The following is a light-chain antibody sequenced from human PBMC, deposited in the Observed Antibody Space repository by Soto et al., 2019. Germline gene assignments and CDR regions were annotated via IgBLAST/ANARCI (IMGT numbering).Light chain of an antibody. CDR3: ISYAVRMSYV. CDR2: RVS. CDR1: ISYIGAYDY. J-gene: IGLJ1*01. V-gene: IGLV2-14*01. Sequence: QSAQTLTYSVSGSTAQSINISFSVTISYIGAYDYVAWFQQFPGKTPKLVIYRVSNRPSGVSYRFSGYQYGNTASLTISGLQADDEADYYCISYAVRMSYVFGPGSKVTV.